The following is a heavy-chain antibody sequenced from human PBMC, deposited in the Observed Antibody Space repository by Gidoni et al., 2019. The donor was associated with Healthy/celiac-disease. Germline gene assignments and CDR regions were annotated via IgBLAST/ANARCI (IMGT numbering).Heavy chain of an antibody. CDR3: AKSGGELGPFDY. CDR1: GFTFSSYG. V-gene: IGHV3-30*18. CDR2: ISYDGSNK. D-gene: IGHD1-26*01. J-gene: IGHJ4*02. Sequence: QVQLVESGGGVVQPGRSLRLSCAASGFTFSSYGMHWVRQAPGKGLEWVAVISYDGSNKYYADSVKGRFTISRDNSKNTLYLQMNSLRAEDTAVYYCAKSGGELGPFDYWGQGTLVTVSS.